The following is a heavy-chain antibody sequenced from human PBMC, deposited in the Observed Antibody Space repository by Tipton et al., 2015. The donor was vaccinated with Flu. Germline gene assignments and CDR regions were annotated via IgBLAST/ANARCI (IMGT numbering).Heavy chain of an antibody. CDR3: AKASETARLYYFDY. CDR2: ISGSGSST. Sequence: SSSSYYWGWVRQAPGRGLEWVSSISGSGSSTYYEDSVEARFTISRDNSKNTVYLQMNSLRGEDTDIYYCAKASETARLYYFDYRGQGTPGTVSS. V-gene: IGHV3-23*01. CDR1: SSSSYY. J-gene: IGHJ4*02.